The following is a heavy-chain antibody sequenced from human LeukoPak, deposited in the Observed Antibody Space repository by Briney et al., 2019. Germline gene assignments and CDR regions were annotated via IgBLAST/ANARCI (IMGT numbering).Heavy chain of an antibody. V-gene: IGHV3-23*01. Sequence: GGSLRLSCAASGFTFSSYAMSWVRQAPGKGLEWVSAISGSGGSTYYADSVKGRFTISRDNSKNTLYLQMNSLRAEDTALYYCARAKGTMVRGASYFDYWGQGTLVTVSS. CDR3: ARAKGTMVRGASYFDY. CDR1: GFTFSSYA. CDR2: ISGSGGST. D-gene: IGHD3-10*01. J-gene: IGHJ4*02.